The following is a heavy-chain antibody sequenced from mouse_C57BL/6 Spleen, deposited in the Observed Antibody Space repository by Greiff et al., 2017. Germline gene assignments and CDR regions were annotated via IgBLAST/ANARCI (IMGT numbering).Heavy chain of an antibody. J-gene: IGHJ4*01. CDR1: GFSLTSYG. CDR3: ARRTGTDYAMDY. CDR2: IWGVGST. V-gene: IGHV2-6*01. Sequence: QVHVKQSGPGLVAPSQSLSITCTVSGFSLTSYGVDWVRQSPGKGLEWLGVIWGVGSTNYNSALKSRLSISKDNSKSQVFLKMNSLQTDDTAMYYCARRTGTDYAMDYWGQGTSVTVSS. D-gene: IGHD4-1*01.